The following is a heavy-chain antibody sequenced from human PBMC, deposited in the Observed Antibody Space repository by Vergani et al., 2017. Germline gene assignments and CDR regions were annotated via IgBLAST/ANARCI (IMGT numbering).Heavy chain of an antibody. CDR1: GGTFSSYT. J-gene: IGHJ6*02. CDR2: IIPILGIA. V-gene: IGHV1-69*02. Sequence: QVQLVQSGAEVKKPGSSVKVSCKASGGTFSSYTISWVRQAPGQGLEWMGRIIPILGIANYAQKFQGRVTITADKSTSTAYMELSSLRSEDTAVYYCAKLSNYYDSRARGMDVWGQGTTVTVSS. CDR3: AKLSNYYDSRARGMDV. D-gene: IGHD3-22*01.